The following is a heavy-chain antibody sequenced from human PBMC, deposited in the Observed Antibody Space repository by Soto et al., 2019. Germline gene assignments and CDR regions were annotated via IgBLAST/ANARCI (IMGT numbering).Heavy chain of an antibody. J-gene: IGHJ4*02. Sequence: QVQLVQSGAEVKKPGSSVKVSCKASGGTFSSYAISWVRQAPGQGLEWMGGIIPIFGTANYAQKFQGRVTITADEYTRTDYMELRSLSSEDTAVYYCARDFHSSGWYYWGQGTLVTVSS. CDR2: IIPIFGTA. CDR3: ARDFHSSGWYY. V-gene: IGHV1-69*12. CDR1: GGTFSSYA. D-gene: IGHD6-19*01.